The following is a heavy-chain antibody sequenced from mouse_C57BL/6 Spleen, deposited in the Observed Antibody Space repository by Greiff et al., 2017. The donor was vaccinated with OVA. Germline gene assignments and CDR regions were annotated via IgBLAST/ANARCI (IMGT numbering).Heavy chain of an antibody. V-gene: IGHV6-6*01. CDR1: GFTFSDAW. J-gene: IGHJ4*01. CDR2: IRNKANNHAT. Sequence: EVQGVESGGGLVQPGGSMKLSCAASGFTFSDAWMDWVRQSPEKGLEWVAEIRNKANNHATYYAESVKGRFTISRDDSKSSVYLQMNSLRAEDTGIYYCTRRGNYAMDYWGQGTSVTVSS. CDR3: TRRGNYAMDY.